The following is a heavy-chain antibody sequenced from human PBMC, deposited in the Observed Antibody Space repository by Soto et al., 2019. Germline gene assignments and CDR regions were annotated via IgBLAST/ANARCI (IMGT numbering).Heavy chain of an antibody. V-gene: IGHV3-30*18. CDR1: GFTFSSYG. D-gene: IGHD6-19*01. Sequence: QVQLVESGGGVVQPGRSLRLSCAASGFTFSSYGMHWVRQALGKGLEWVAVISYDGSNKYYADSVKGRFTISRDNSKNTLYLQMNSLRAEDTAVYYCAKDTYSSGWYVGDYFDYWGQGTLVTVSS. CDR2: ISYDGSNK. CDR3: AKDTYSSGWYVGDYFDY. J-gene: IGHJ4*02.